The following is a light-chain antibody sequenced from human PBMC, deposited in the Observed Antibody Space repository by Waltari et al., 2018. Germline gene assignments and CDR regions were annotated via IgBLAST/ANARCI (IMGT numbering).Light chain of an antibody. CDR3: QQFNTGYS. CDR2: DAS. Sequence: EIVMTQSPATLSVSPGGGATLSCRASRAIGSNVAWYQQRPGQPLRLLTFDASTRATGIPERFIGSWAGPEFNLTISSLQSEDSAVYFCQQFNTGYSFGQGTKLEI. CDR1: RAIGSN. J-gene: IGKJ2*01. V-gene: IGKV3-15*01.